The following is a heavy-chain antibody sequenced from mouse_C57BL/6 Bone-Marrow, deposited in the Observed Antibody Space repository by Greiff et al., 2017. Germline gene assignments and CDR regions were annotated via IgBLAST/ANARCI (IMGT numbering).Heavy chain of an antibody. J-gene: IGHJ2*01. Sequence: EVKLMESGGGLVKPGGSLKLSCAASGFTFSSYAMSWVRQTPEKRLEWVATISDGGSYTYYPDNVKGRFTISRDNAKNNLYLQVSHLKSEDTAMYYCARDLGPFDYWGQGTTLTVSS. V-gene: IGHV5-4*01. CDR3: ARDLGPFDY. D-gene: IGHD4-1*01. CDR1: GFTFSSYA. CDR2: ISDGGSYT.